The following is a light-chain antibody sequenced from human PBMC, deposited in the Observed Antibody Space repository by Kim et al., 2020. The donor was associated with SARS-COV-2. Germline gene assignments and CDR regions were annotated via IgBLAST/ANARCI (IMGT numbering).Light chain of an antibody. J-gene: IGLJ3*02. CDR2: STN. V-gene: IGLV8-61*01. CDR1: SDSVSTNHY. CDR3: VLYMGSGVSV. Sequence: GATATLTGGLSSDSVSTNHYPSWYQQTPGQAPRTLIYSTNTRSSGVPDRFSGSILGNKAALTITGAQADDESNYYCVLYMGSGVSVFGGGTQLTVL.